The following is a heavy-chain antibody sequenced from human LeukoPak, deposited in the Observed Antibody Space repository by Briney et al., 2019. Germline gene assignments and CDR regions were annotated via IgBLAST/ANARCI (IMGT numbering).Heavy chain of an antibody. CDR2: MNPNSGNT. Sequence: ASVKVSCKASGYTFTSYDINWVRQATGQGLEWIGWMNPNSGNTGYAQKFQGRVTMTRNTSISTAYMELSSLRSEDTAVYYCARNGDMVRGVMRYNWFDPWGQGTLVTVSS. CDR1: GYTFTSYD. CDR3: ARNGDMVRGVMRYNWFDP. V-gene: IGHV1-8*01. D-gene: IGHD3-10*01. J-gene: IGHJ5*02.